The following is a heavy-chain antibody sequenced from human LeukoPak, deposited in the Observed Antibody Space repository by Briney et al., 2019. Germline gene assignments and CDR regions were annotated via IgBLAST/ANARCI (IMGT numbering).Heavy chain of an antibody. D-gene: IGHD2-2*02. Sequence: GGSLRLSCAASGFTFSSYSMNWVRQAPGKGLEWVSSISSSSSYIYYADSVKGRFTISRDNSKNTLYLQMNSLRAEDTAVYYCARSDCSSTSCYNYYYYYGMDVWGQGTTVTVSS. CDR2: ISSSSSYI. CDR3: ARSDCSSTSCYNYYYYYGMDV. V-gene: IGHV3-21*01. CDR1: GFTFSSYS. J-gene: IGHJ6*02.